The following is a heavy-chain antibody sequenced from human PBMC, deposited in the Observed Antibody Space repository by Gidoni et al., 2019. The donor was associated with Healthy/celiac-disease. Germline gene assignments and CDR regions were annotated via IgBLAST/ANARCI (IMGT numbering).Heavy chain of an antibody. V-gene: IGHV3-66*01. CDR3: AREIGDI. J-gene: IGHJ3*02. CDR2: IYSGGST. D-gene: IGHD2-21*01. Sequence: EVQLVDAGGGWVQPGGYLRRSWASSGFTVSSNYLSWVRQAPGKGLEWVSVIYSGGSTYYVDSVKGRFTISRDNSKNTLYLQMNSLRAEDTAVYYCAREIGDIWGQGTMVTVSS. CDR1: GFTVSSNY.